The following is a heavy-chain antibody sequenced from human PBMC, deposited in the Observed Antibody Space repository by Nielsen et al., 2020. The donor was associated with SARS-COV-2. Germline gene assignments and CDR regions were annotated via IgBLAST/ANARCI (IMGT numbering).Heavy chain of an antibody. CDR2: INHSGST. Sequence: SETLSLTCSVSGDYIRSNDYYWSWIRQPPGKGLEWIGEINHSGSTNYNPSLKSRVTISVDTSKNQFSLKLSSVTAADTAVYYCARVGVRLPAYFDYWGQGTLVTVSS. D-gene: IGHD2-8*01. V-gene: IGHV4-34*01. J-gene: IGHJ4*02. CDR3: ARVGVRLPAYFDY. CDR1: GDYIRSNDYY.